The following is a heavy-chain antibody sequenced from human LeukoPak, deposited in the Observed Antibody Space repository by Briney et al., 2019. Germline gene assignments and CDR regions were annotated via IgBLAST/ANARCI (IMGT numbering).Heavy chain of an antibody. CDR2: INPNSGGT. J-gene: IGHJ4*02. Sequence: GASVKVSCKVSGYTLTELSMHWVRQAPGQGLEWMGWINPNSGGTNYAQKFQGRVTMTRDTSISTAYMELSRLRSDDTAVYYCARAGWSAYFDYWGQGTLVTVSS. CDR1: GYTLTELS. V-gene: IGHV1-2*02. D-gene: IGHD6-19*01. CDR3: ARAGWSAYFDY.